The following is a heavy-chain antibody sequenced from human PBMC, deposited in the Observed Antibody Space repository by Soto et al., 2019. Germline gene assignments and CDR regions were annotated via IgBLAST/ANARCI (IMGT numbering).Heavy chain of an antibody. CDR2: IKQDGSEK. V-gene: IGHV3-7*01. J-gene: IGHJ6*03. CDR1: GFTFSSYW. CDR3: ARDLHYYGSGSYYMLYYYYYMDV. Sequence: GGSLRLSCASSGFTFSSYWMSWVRQAPGKGLEWVANIKQDGSEKYYVDSVKGRFTISRDNAKNSLYLQMNSLRAEDTAVYYCARDLHYYGSGSYYMLYYYYYMDVWGKGTTVTVSS. D-gene: IGHD3-10*01.